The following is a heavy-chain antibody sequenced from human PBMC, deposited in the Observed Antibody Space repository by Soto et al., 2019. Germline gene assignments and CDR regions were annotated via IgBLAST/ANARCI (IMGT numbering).Heavy chain of an antibody. J-gene: IGHJ3*01. CDR2: ISYDGSNK. CDR3: AVRLIAAAGIE. D-gene: IGHD6-13*01. CDR1: GFTFSSYA. Sequence: QVQLVESGGGVVQPGRSLRLSCAASGFTFSSYAMHWVRQAPGKGLEWVAVISYDGSNKYYADSVKGRFTISRDNSKNTLYLQMNSLRAEDTAMYYCAVRLIAAAGIEWGQGTMVTVSS. V-gene: IGHV3-30-3*01.